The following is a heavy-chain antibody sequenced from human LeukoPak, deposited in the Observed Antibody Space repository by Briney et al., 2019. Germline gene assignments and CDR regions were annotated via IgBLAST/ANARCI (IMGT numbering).Heavy chain of an antibody. Sequence: PSETLSLTCAVSNSSISTYYWTWIRQTPGKGLEWIGYVDSRGNTNYNPSLKSRVTISLASSRKQFSLRLTSVTAADTAVYYYAAGAPKFLHLIYWGQGTLVTVSS. D-gene: IGHD5-24*01. V-gene: IGHV4-59*01. CDR3: AAGAPKFLHLIY. J-gene: IGHJ4*02. CDR1: NSSISTYY. CDR2: VDSRGNT.